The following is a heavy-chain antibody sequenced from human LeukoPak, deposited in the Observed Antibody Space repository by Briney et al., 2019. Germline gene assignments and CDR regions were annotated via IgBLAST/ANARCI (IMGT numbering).Heavy chain of an antibody. CDR1: GFTFSSYE. CDR2: ISSSGSTI. J-gene: IGHJ4*02. CDR3: ARGRHVQWFDY. V-gene: IGHV3-48*03. Sequence: PGGSLRLSCAASGFTFSSYEMNWVRQAPGKGLEWVSYISSSGSTIYYADSVKGRFTISRDNAKNSLYLQMNSLRAEDTGVYYCARGRHVQWFDYWGQGTLVTVSS. D-gene: IGHD2-8*01.